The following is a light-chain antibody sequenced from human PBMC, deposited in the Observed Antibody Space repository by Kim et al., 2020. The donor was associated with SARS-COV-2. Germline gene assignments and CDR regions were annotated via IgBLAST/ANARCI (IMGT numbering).Light chain of an antibody. Sequence: SALVGARIPTTCRASQSISTWLAWYQQKPGTAPKLLIFDASELEIGVSSRFSVSGSGTEFTLTFSSLQVDDFATYYCQQYHSYSTFGQRTKVDIK. J-gene: IGKJ1*01. CDR3: QQYHSYST. CDR1: QSISTW. CDR2: DAS. V-gene: IGKV1-5*01.